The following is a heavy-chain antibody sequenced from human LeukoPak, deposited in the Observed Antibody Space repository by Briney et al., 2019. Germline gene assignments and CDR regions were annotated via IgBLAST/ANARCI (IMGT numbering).Heavy chain of an antibody. CDR2: VNHSGST. Sequence: KPSETLSLTCAVYGGSFSGYYWSWIRQPPGKGLEWIGEVNHSGSTNYNPSLKSRVTISVDTCKNQFSLKLSSVTAADTAVYYCARRIVVVVAETNWFDPWGQGTLVTVSS. J-gene: IGHJ5*02. CDR1: GGSFSGYY. V-gene: IGHV4-34*01. D-gene: IGHD2-15*01. CDR3: ARRIVVVVAETNWFDP.